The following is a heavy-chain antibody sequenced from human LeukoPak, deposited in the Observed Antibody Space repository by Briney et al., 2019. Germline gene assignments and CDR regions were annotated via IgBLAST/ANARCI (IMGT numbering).Heavy chain of an antibody. CDR1: GFTFGSYA. Sequence: PGRSLRLSCAASGFTFGSYAMHWVRQAPGKGLEWVAVISYDGSNKYYADSVKGRFTISRDNSKNTLYLQMNSLRAEDTAVYYCSRSDSSGWYVWGQGTRVTVSS. CDR2: ISYDGSNK. J-gene: IGHJ4*02. CDR3: SRSDSSGWYV. D-gene: IGHD6-19*01. V-gene: IGHV3-30*04.